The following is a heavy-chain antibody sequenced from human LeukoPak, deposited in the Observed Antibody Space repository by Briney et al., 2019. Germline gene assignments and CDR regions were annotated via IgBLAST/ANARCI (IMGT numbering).Heavy chain of an antibody. V-gene: IGHV3-23*01. CDR3: AKEGSGYYLIHYYYYYMDV. CDR2: ISGSGGST. D-gene: IGHD3-3*01. Sequence: GGSLRLSCAASGFTFSSYAMSWVRQAPGKGLEWVSAISGSGGSTYYADSVKGRFTISRDNSKNTLYLQMNSLRAEDTAVYYCAKEGSGYYLIHYYYYYMDVWGEGTTVTVSS. J-gene: IGHJ6*03. CDR1: GFTFSSYA.